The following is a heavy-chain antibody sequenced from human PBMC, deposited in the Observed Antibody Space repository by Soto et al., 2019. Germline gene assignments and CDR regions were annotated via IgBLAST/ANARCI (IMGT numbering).Heavy chain of an antibody. J-gene: IGHJ5*02. CDR2: IYYSGST. Sequence: SSETLSLTCAVSGASVSGDGYSWSWVRQTPGKGLEWIGYIYYSGSTNYNPSLKSRVTISVDTSKNQFSLKLSSVTAADTAVYYCARAHTYYYDSSGLNNWFDPWGQGTLVTVS. D-gene: IGHD3-22*01. CDR3: ARAHTYYYDSSGLNNWFDP. CDR1: GASVSGDGYS. V-gene: IGHV4-61*08.